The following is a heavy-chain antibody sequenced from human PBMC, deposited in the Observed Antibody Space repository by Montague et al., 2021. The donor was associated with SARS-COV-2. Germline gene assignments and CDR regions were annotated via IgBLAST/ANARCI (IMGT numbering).Heavy chain of an antibody. D-gene: IGHD1-26*01. J-gene: IGHJ6*04. CDR3: ARGLQRVVQGVVGVGHYYYYYGMDV. Sequence: SETLSLTCAVYGGSFSGYYWSWIRQPPGKGLEWIGEINHSGSTKYNQTLKSRVTISVDTSKNQFSLKLSSVTAADTAVYYCARGLQRVVQGVVGVGHYYYYYGMDVWGKGTTVTVSS. CDR2: INHSGST. V-gene: IGHV4-34*01. CDR1: GGSFSGYY.